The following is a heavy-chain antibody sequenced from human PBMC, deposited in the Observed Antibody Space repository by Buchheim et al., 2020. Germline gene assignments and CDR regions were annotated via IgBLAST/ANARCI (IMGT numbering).Heavy chain of an antibody. CDR3: ARDRSYYGMDV. CDR2: ISAYNGST. J-gene: IGHJ6*02. V-gene: IGHV1-18*01. CDR1: GYTFTKYG. Sequence: QVQLVESGAEVKEPGASVKVSCKASGYTFTKYGITWVRQAPGQGLEWMGWISAYNGSTNYVQKFQGRVTMTRDTSISTAYMELSRLRSDDTAVYYCARDRSYYGMDVWGQGTT.